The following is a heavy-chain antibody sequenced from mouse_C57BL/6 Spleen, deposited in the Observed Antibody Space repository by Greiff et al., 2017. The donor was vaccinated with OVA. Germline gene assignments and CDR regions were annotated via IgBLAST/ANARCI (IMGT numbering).Heavy chain of an antibody. Sequence: QVQLQQSGAELVRPGASVTLSCKASGYTFTDYEMHWVKQTPVHGLEWIGAIDPETGGTAYNQKFKGQAILTADKSSSTAYMELRSLTSEDSAFYYCTGYSNCPYYWGQGTTLTVSS. CDR2: IDPETGGT. D-gene: IGHD2-5*01. J-gene: IGHJ2*01. CDR1: GYTFTDYE. CDR3: TGYSNCPYY. V-gene: IGHV1-15*01.